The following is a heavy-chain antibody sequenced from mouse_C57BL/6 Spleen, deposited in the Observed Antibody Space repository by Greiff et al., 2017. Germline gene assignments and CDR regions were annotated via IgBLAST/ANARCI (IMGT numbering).Heavy chain of an antibody. CDR3: AFNYGSSYGAY. D-gene: IGHD1-1*01. J-gene: IGHJ3*01. Sequence: VQLQQPGAELVKPGASVKLSCKASGYTFTSYGMQWVKQRPGQGLEWIGEIDPSDSYTNYNQKFKGKATLTVDTSSSTAYMQLSSLTSEDSAVYYCAFNYGSSYGAYWGQGTLVTVSA. V-gene: IGHV1-50*01. CDR1: GYTFTSYG. CDR2: IDPSDSYT.